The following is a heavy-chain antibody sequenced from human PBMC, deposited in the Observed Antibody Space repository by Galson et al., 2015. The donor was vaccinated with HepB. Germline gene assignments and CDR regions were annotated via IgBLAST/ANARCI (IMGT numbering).Heavy chain of an antibody. V-gene: IGHV3-30*18. CDR3: AKVGSYYDLLGAFDI. CDR2: ISYDGSNK. CDR1: GFTFSSYG. D-gene: IGHD3-22*01. Sequence: SLRLSCAASGFTFSSYGMHWVRQAPGKGLEWVAVISYDGSNKYYADSVKGRFTISRDNSKNTLYLQMNSLRAEDTAVYYCAKVGSYYDLLGAFDIWGQGTMVTVSS. J-gene: IGHJ3*02.